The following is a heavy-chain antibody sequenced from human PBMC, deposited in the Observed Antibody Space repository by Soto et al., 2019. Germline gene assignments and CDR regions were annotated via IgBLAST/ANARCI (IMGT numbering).Heavy chain of an antibody. J-gene: IGHJ5*02. CDR2: ISDSGTSI. CDR3: ARDKAFVASGFFDP. CDR1: GFTFSDYY. Sequence: VGSLRLSCVASGFTFSDYYMTWIRQAPGKGLEWVSHISDSGTSIYYADSVKGRFTISRDNANKSLYLHMNSLRVEDTAVYYCARDKAFVASGFFDPWGQGTMVTVYS. D-gene: IGHD3-22*01. V-gene: IGHV3-11*01.